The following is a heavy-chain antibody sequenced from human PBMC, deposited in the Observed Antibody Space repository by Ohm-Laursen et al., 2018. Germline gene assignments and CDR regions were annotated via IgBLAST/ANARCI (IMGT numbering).Heavy chain of an antibody. CDR2: IYSSGTS. V-gene: IGHV4-31*03. J-gene: IGHJ4*02. D-gene: IGHD1-7*01. CDR1: GDSIRSSGHY. CDR3: AKGNYNWNYGAYYFDY. Sequence: TLSLTCTVSGDSIRSSGHYWNWIRQHPGKGLEWIGYIYSSGTSVTNPSLKSRINLSVDTSKNQFSLNLISVTAADTAVYYCAKGNYNWNYGAYYFDYWGQGTLVTVSS.